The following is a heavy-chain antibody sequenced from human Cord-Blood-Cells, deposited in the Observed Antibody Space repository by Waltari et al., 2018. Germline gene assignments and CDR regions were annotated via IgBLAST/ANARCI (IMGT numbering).Heavy chain of an antibody. CDR3: ARCTCWSGYYSDY. D-gene: IGHD3-3*01. V-gene: IGHV4-39*01. CDR1: GGSISSSSYY. CDR2: IYYSGST. Sequence: QLQLQESGPGLVKPSETLSLTCTVSGGSISSSSYYWGWIRQPPGKGLEWIGSIYYSGSTYYNPSLKSRVTISVDTSKNQFSLKLSSVTAADTAVYYCARCTCWSGYYSDYWGQGTLVTVSS. J-gene: IGHJ4*02.